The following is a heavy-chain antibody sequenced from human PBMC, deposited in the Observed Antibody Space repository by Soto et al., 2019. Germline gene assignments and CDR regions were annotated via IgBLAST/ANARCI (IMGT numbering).Heavy chain of an antibody. J-gene: IGHJ3*02. D-gene: IGHD1-7*01. CDR2: IYPGDSDT. CDR3: ATHQGLELPYDAFDI. Sequence: PGQPKKISCKGSGYSFTSYWIGWVRQMTGKGLEWMGIIYPGDSDTRYSPSFQGQVTISADKSISTAYLQWSSLKASDPAMYYCATHQGLELPYDAFDIWGQGTMVTVSS. CDR1: GYSFTSYW. V-gene: IGHV5-51*01.